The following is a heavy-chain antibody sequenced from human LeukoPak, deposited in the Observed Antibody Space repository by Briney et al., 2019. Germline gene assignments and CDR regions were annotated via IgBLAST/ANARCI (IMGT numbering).Heavy chain of an antibody. V-gene: IGHV3-53*01. CDR3: TRGVWD. D-gene: IGHD1-26*01. CDR2: VSSGGDT. Sequence: GGSLRLSCAASGFTVSSNYMNWVRQAPGKGLEWVSVVSSGGDTYYADSVRCRFIISRDHSKSTLYLQMNGLRAEDTAVYYCTRGVWDWGQGTLVTVSS. CDR1: GFTVSSNY. J-gene: IGHJ4*02.